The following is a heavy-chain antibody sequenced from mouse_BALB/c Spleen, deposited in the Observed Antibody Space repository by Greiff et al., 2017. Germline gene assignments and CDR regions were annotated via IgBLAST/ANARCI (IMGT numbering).Heavy chain of an antibody. J-gene: IGHJ3*01. Sequence: QVQLQQPGAELVKPGASVKLSCKASGYTFTSYWMHWVKQRPGQGLEWIGEINPSNGRTNYNEKFKSKATLTVDKSSSTAYMQLSSLTSEDSAVYYCARATGAWFAYWGQGTLVTVSA. D-gene: IGHD4-1*02. V-gene: IGHV1S81*02. CDR3: ARATGAWFAY. CDR2: INPSNGRT. CDR1: GYTFTSYW.